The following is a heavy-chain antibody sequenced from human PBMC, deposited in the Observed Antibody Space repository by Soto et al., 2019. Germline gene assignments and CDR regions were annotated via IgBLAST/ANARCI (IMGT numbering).Heavy chain of an antibody. D-gene: IGHD3-16*01. CDR3: ARDYVWVRNYGGIDY. V-gene: IGHV3-11*01. J-gene: IGHJ4*02. CDR2: ISSSGSTI. Sequence: GGSLRLSCAASGFTFGDYYMSWIRQAPGKGLEWVSYISSSGSTIYYADSVKGRFTISRDNAKNSLYLQMNSLRAEDTAVYYCARDYVWVRNYGGIDYWGQGTLVTVPQ. CDR1: GFTFGDYY.